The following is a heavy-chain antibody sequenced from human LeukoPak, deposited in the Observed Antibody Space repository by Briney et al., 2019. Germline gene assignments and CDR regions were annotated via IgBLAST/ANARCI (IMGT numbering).Heavy chain of an antibody. J-gene: IGHJ6*03. CDR2: MNPNSGNT. CDR3: ARGPPSVVTYYYYYYYMDV. CDR1: GYTFTSYG. V-gene: IGHV1-8*02. D-gene: IGHD2-21*02. Sequence: EASVKVSCKASGYTFTSYGINWVRQAPGQGLEWMGWMNPNSGNTGYAQKFQGRVTMTRNTSISTAYMELSSLRSEDTAVYYCARGPPSVVTYYYYYYYMDVWGKGTTVTISS.